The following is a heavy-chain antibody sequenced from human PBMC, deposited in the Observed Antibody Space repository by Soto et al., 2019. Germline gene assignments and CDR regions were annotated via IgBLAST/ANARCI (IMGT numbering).Heavy chain of an antibody. Sequence: EVQLVESGGGLVQPGGSLRLSCAASGFTFSNYAMNWVRQAPGKGLEWVSYISHKSSAIYHADSVTGRFTIARVNAKQSLYLPMNSLRDEDTAVYYCARVPYSSTTGTIMDYWGQGTLVTVSS. D-gene: IGHD4-17*01. CDR1: GFTFSNYA. CDR3: ARVPYSSTTGTIMDY. CDR2: ISHKSSAI. J-gene: IGHJ4*02. V-gene: IGHV3-48*02.